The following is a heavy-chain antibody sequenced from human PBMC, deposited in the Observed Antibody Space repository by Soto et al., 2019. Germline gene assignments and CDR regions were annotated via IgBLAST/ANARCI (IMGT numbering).Heavy chain of an antibody. J-gene: IGHJ4*02. CDR2: IYYSGST. Sequence: SETLSLTCTVSGGSISSSSYYWGWIRQPPGKGLEWIGSIYYSGSTYYNPSLKSRVTISVDTSKNQFSLKLSSVTAADTAVYYCARHGWYYDSSGYLYWGQGTLVTISS. V-gene: IGHV4-39*01. CDR1: GGSISSSSYY. CDR3: ARHGWYYDSSGYLY. D-gene: IGHD3-22*01.